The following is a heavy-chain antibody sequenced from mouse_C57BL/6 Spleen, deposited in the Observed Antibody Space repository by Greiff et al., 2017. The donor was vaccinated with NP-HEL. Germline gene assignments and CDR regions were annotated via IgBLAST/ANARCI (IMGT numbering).Heavy chain of an antibody. V-gene: IGHV1-55*01. CDR1: GYTFTSYW. D-gene: IGHD1-2*01. J-gene: IGHJ2*01. Sequence: QVQLQQSGAELVKPGASVKMSCKASGYTFTSYWITWVKQRPGQGLEWIGDISPGSGSTNYNEKFKSKATLTVDTSSSTAYMQLSSLTSEDSAVYDCARKGATADYWGQGTTLTVSS. CDR3: ARKGATADY. CDR2: ISPGSGST.